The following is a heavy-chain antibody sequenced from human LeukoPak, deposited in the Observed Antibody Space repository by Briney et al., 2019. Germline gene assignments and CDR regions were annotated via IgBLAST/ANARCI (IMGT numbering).Heavy chain of an antibody. CDR1: GFTFENYG. Sequence: GGSLRLSCAASGFTFENYGMSWVRQVPGKGLEWVSGINWSGGSPDYADSVKGRFTISRDNAKNSVYLQMNNLRAEDTALYHCARDVGYEYFWFDPWGQGTLVTVSS. V-gene: IGHV3-20*01. D-gene: IGHD5-12*01. CDR2: INWSGGSP. CDR3: ARDVGYEYFWFDP. J-gene: IGHJ5*02.